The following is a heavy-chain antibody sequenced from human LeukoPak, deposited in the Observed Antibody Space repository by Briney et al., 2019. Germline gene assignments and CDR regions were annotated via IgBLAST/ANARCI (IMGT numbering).Heavy chain of an antibody. V-gene: IGHV3-23*01. Sequence: PGGSLRLSCAASGFTFSSYAMSWVRQAPGKGLEWVSGISGSGGSTYYADSVKGRFTISRDNSKNTLYLQMNSLRAEDTAVYYCAKSGGSSGSNRYLDYWGQGTLVTVSS. J-gene: IGHJ4*02. CDR2: ISGSGGST. CDR1: GFTFSSYA. D-gene: IGHD3-22*01. CDR3: AKSGGSSGSNRYLDY.